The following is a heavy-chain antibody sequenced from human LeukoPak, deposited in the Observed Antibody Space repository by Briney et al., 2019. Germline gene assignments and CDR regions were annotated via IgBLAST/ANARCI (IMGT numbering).Heavy chain of an antibody. V-gene: IGHV3-23*01. J-gene: IGHJ4*02. CDR3: AKTTTGYSSGRYPGWPVDY. CDR2: IFGSGGSA. Sequence: PGGSLRLSCAASGFTFNSYAMYWVRQAPGKGLEWVSGIFGSGGSAHYADSVKGRFTIFGDNSKNTVYLQINSLRAEDTAVYYCAKTTTGYSSGRYPGWPVDYWGQGTLVTVSS. CDR1: GFTFNSYA. D-gene: IGHD6-19*01.